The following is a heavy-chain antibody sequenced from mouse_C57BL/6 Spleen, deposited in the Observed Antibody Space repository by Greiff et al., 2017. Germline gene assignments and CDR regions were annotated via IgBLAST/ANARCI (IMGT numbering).Heavy chain of an antibody. J-gene: IGHJ4*01. CDR2: IYPGSGST. CDR3: ARRGYDLYSMDY. Sequence: QVQLQQPGAELVKPGASVKMSCKASGYTFTSYWITWVKQRPGQGLEWIGDIYPGSGSTNYDEKFKSKATLTVDPSSSTAYMQLSRLTSEDSAVYVRARRGYDLYSMDYGNQGTSLTVSS. CDR1: GYTFTSYW. D-gene: IGHD3-1*01. V-gene: IGHV1-55*01.